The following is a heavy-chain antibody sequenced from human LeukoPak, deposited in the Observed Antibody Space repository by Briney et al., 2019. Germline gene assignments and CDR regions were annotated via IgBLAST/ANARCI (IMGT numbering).Heavy chain of an antibody. CDR2: IKSDGRST. Sequence: GGSLRLSCAASGFTFSSYRMHWVRQAPGKGLVWVSLIKSDGRSTMYADSVKGRFTISRDNAKNTLYLQMNSLRAEDTAVYYCARDRAYGMDVWGQGTTVTVSS. CDR1: GFTFSSYR. J-gene: IGHJ6*02. D-gene: IGHD1-26*01. V-gene: IGHV3-74*03. CDR3: ARDRAYGMDV.